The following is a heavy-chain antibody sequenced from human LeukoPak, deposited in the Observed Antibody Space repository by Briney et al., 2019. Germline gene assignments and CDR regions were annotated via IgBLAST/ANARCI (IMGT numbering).Heavy chain of an antibody. CDR2: IWYDGSNK. Sequence: PGGSLRLSCAASGFTFSTYWMSWVRQAPGKGLEWVAVIWYDGSNKYYADSVKGRFTISRDNSKNTLYLQMNSLRAEDTAVYYCARDSSGGLDYWGQGTLVTVSS. V-gene: IGHV3-33*08. J-gene: IGHJ4*02. CDR1: GFTFSTYW. CDR3: ARDSSGGLDY. D-gene: IGHD3-22*01.